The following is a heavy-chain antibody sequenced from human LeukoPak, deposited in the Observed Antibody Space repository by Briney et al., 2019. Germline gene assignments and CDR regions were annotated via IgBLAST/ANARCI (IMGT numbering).Heavy chain of an antibody. CDR2: ISGSGGST. V-gene: IGHV3-23*01. CDR1: GFTFSSYA. J-gene: IGHJ4*02. CDR3: AKDLVPYDFWSGFDY. D-gene: IGHD3-3*01. Sequence: GGSLRLSCAASGFTFSSYAMSWVRQAPGKVLEWVSAISGSGGSTYYADSVKGRFTISRDNSKNTLYLQMNSLRAEDTAVYYCAKDLVPYDFWSGFDYWGQGTLVTVSS.